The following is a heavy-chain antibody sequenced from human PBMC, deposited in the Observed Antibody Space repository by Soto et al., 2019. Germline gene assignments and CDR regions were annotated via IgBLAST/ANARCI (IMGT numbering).Heavy chain of an antibody. V-gene: IGHV4-30-4*01. CDR3: AREHIAVAGFDY. CDR2: IYYTGST. Sequence: QVQLQESGPGLVKPSQTLSLTCTVSGGSISSGDYYLSWIRQPPGKGLEWIGYIYYTGSTYYNPPLKSRVSILEDTSKTQFSLKLSSVTAADTAVYYCAREHIAVAGFDYWGPGTLVTVSS. D-gene: IGHD6-19*01. CDR1: GGSISSGDYY. J-gene: IGHJ4*02.